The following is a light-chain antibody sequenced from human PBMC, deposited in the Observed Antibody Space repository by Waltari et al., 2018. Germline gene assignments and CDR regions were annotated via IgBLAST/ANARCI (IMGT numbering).Light chain of an antibody. V-gene: IGKV1-5*03. CDR3: QQYNSYPRT. CDR1: QSIGRW. J-gene: IGKJ1*01. Sequence: DIQMPQSPSTLSASVGDSVTITCRASQSIGRWLAWYQQKPGKAPKLLIHRASSLESGVPSRFSGSGSETDFTFTISSLQPDDFATYYCQQYNSYPRTFGQGTKVEIK. CDR2: RAS.